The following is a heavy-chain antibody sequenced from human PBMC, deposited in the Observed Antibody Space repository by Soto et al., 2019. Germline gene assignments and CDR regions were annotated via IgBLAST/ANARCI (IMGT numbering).Heavy chain of an antibody. Sequence: GGSLRLSCAASGFTFDDYAMHWVRQAPGKGLEWISGISWDSGTLGYADSVRDRFTISRDNSKNTLYLQMNNLRPEDTAMYYCANSWTTLTTGFDFWGQGALVTVSS. V-gene: IGHV3-9*01. CDR1: GFTFDDYA. CDR2: ISWDSGTL. J-gene: IGHJ4*02. D-gene: IGHD4-17*01. CDR3: ANSWTTLTTGFDF.